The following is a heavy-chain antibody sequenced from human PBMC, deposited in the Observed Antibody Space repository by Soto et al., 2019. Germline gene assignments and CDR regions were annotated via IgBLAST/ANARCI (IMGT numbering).Heavy chain of an antibody. J-gene: IGHJ4*02. Sequence: GGSLRLSCAASGFTFSSYGMHWVRQAPGKGLEWVAVISYDGSNKYYADSVKGRFTISRDNSKNTLYLQMNSLRAEDTAVYYCAKDLRAPYYGDYGGGDYWGQGTLVTVSS. CDR3: AKDLRAPYYGDYGGGDY. CDR1: GFTFSSYG. V-gene: IGHV3-30*18. CDR2: ISYDGSNK. D-gene: IGHD4-17*01.